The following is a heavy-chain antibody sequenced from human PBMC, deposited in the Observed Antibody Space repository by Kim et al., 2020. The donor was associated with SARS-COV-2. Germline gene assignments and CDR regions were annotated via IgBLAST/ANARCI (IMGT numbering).Heavy chain of an antibody. CDR3: ARQPSRYYGMDV. CDR2: IYYTGST. Sequence: SETLSLTCTVSGGSISTYYWSWIRQPPGKGLEWIGFIYYTGSTNYDPSLKSRVTLSVDTSKNQFSLELSSVTAADTAVYYCARQPSRYYGMDVWGQGTTVTVSS. V-gene: IGHV4-59*08. CDR1: GGSISTYY. J-gene: IGHJ6*02.